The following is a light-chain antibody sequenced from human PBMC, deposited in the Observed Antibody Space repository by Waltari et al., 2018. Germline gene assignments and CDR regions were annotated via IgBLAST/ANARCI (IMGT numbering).Light chain of an antibody. CDR1: QSVSSSY. J-gene: IGKJ4*01. Sequence: EIGLTQSPGTLSLSPGERATPSCRASQSVSSSYLAWYQQKPGQAPRLLIYGASSSATGIPDRFSGSGSGTDFTLTISRLEPEDFAVYYCQPYGSSPGLTFGGGTKVEIK. V-gene: IGKV3-20*01. CDR3: QPYGSSPGLT. CDR2: GAS.